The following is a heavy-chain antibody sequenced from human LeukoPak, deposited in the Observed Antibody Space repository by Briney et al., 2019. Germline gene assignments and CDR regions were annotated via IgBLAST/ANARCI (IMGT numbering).Heavy chain of an antibody. J-gene: IGHJ4*02. CDR1: GYTFTSYA. D-gene: IGHD4-17*01. Sequence: ASVKVSCKASGYTFTSYAISWVRQAPGQGLEWMGWMNPNSGNTGYAQKFQGRVTMTRNTSISTAYMELSSLRSEDTAVYYCARGSLYGVSYYWGQGTLVTVSS. CDR3: ARGSLYGVSYY. CDR2: MNPNSGNT. V-gene: IGHV1-8*02.